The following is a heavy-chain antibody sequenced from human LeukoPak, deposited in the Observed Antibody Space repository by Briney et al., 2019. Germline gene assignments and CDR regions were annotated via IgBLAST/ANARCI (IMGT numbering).Heavy chain of an antibody. J-gene: IGHJ4*02. D-gene: IGHD6-6*01. CDR1: GGSISSSSYY. CDR2: IYYSGGT. CDR3: ANQGSSASEY. Sequence: PSETLSLTCTVSGGSISSSSYYWGWIRQPPGKGLEWIGSIYYSGGTYYNPSLKSRVTISVDTSKNQFSLKLSSVTAADTAVYYCANQGSSASEYWGQGTLVTVSS. V-gene: IGHV4-39*01.